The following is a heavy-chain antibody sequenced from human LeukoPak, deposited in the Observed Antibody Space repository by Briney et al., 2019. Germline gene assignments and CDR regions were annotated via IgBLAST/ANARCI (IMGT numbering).Heavy chain of an antibody. D-gene: IGHD6-13*01. CDR1: GFAFSNYA. Sequence: SGGSLRLSCAASGFAFSNYAMHWVRQAPGKGLEYVSAISSNGGSTYYANSVKGRFTTSRDNSKNTLYLQMGSLKPDDMAVYYCARVGYSSSWNVPYFDYWGQGALVTVSS. J-gene: IGHJ4*02. CDR2: ISSNGGST. CDR3: ARVGYSSSWNVPYFDY. V-gene: IGHV3-64*01.